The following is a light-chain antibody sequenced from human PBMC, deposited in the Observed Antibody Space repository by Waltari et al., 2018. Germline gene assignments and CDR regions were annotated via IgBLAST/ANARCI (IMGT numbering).Light chain of an antibody. CDR3: LMWYNNAWI. Sequence: QAVLTQPPSLSASPGTSARLTCTLRSGLTVGTFIISWFQQKTGSPPQYLLRYKSDSDKHHGSXVPSRXSGSKDASANTAILLISGLQSEDEADYFCLMWYNNAWIFGGGTKLTVL. J-gene: IGLJ2*01. CDR2: YKSDSDK. CDR1: SGLTVGTFI. V-gene: IGLV5-45*01.